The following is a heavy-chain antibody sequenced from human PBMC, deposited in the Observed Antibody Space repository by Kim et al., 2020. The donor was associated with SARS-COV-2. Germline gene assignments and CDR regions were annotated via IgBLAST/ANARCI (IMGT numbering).Heavy chain of an antibody. J-gene: IGHJ4*02. D-gene: IGHD6-19*01. V-gene: IGHV3-21*01. Sequence: ANSVKGRFTISRDNAKNSLYLQMISLRAEDTAVYYCASGRPKYSSGWVDYWGQGTLVTVSS. CDR3: ASGRPKYSSGWVDY.